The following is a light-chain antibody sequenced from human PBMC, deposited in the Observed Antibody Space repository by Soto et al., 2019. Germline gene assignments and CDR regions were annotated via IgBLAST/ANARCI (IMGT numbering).Light chain of an antibody. CDR1: QSISSY. J-gene: IGKJ5*01. V-gene: IGKV1-39*01. CDR3: QQSYSTLSIT. Sequence: DIQMTQSPSSLSASVGDRVTITCRASQSISSYLNWYQQKPGKAPKLLIYAASSLQSGVPSRFSGRGGGRECARAVGRLRREGVATYYCQQSYSTLSITFGQGTRLEIK. CDR2: AAS.